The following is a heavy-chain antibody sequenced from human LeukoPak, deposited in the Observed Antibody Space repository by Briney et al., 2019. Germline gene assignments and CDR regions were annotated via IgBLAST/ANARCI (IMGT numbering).Heavy chain of an antibody. D-gene: IGHD5-18*01. CDR3: ARGKVSSGIQVWLPSY. CDR1: GCTFTGYS. Sequence: ASVKVSCKASGCTFTGYSIHWVRQAPGQGLEWMGWINPNSGGTNYARKFQGRVTMTRDTSISTAYMELSRLRSDDTAVYYCARGKVSSGIQVWLPSYWGQGTLVTVSS. J-gene: IGHJ4*02. CDR2: INPNSGGT. V-gene: IGHV1-2*02.